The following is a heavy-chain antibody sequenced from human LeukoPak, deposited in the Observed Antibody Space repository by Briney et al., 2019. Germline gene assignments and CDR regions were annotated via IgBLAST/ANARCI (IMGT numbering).Heavy chain of an antibody. Sequence: ASVKVSCKASGGTFSSYSISWVRQAPGQGLEWMGGIIPIFGTANYAQKFQGRVTIIADESTNTAYMELSNVRSEDTAVYYCARDSHRIYSYGLLDYWGQGTLVTVSS. J-gene: IGHJ4*02. V-gene: IGHV1-69*13. D-gene: IGHD5-18*01. CDR3: ARDSHRIYSYGLLDY. CDR1: GGTFSSYS. CDR2: IIPIFGTA.